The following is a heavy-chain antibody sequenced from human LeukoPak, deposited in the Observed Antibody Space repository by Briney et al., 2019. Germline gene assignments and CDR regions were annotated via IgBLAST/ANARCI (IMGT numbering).Heavy chain of an antibody. J-gene: IGHJ4*02. CDR3: ARDEQGTRSDY. Sequence: SETLSLTCTVSGGSISGDYWSWIRQPAGKGLEWIGRFYTSGNTRSTIYNPSLRSRVTMSADTSKNQLSLRVNSVTAADTAIYYCARDEQGTRSDYWGQGTLVAVAS. V-gene: IGHV4-4*07. D-gene: IGHD1/OR15-1a*01. CDR1: GGSISGDY. CDR2: FYTSGNTRST.